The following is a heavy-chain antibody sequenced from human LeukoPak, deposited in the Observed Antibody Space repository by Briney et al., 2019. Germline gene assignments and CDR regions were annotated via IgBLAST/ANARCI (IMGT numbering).Heavy chain of an antibody. J-gene: IGHJ6*03. D-gene: IGHD2-21*02. V-gene: IGHV3-48*01. CDR2: ISSSSSTI. Sequence: GGSLRLSCAASGFTFSSYSMNWVRQAPGKGLEWVSYISSSSSTIYYADSVKGRFTISRDNAKNSLYLQMSSLRAEDTAVYYCARAGPHIVVVTAKNYYYYYMDVWGKGTTVTVSS. CDR1: GFTFSSYS. CDR3: ARAGPHIVVVTAKNYYYYYMDV.